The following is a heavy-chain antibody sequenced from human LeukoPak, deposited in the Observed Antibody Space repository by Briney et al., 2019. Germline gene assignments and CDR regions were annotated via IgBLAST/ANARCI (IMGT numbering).Heavy chain of an antibody. CDR1: GYSISSGHY. J-gene: IGHJ6*02. V-gene: IGHV4-38-2*02. CDR3: AREQDGHYYDSSGYYQHYYYGMDV. CDR2: IFHSGST. D-gene: IGHD3-22*01. Sequence: SETLSLTCTVSGYSISSGHYWGWIRQPPGKGLEWIGTIFHSGSTYYNPSLKSRVTISVDTSKNQFSLKLTSVTAADTAAYYCAREQDGHYYDSSGYYQHYYYGMDVWGQGTTVTVSS.